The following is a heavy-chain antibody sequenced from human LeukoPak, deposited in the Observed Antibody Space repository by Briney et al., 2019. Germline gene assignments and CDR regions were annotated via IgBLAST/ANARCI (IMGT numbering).Heavy chain of an antibody. CDR1: GFTFSDYA. Sequence: TGGSLRLSCEVSGFTFSDYAMTWVRQALGKGLEWVSSVSDSGTSTYYADSVKGRFTISRDNSKNTLYLQMNSLRAEDTAVYYCAKGSRDSSGWYRDYWGQGTLVTVSS. J-gene: IGHJ4*02. CDR2: VSDSGTST. V-gene: IGHV3-23*01. CDR3: AKGSRDSSGWYRDY. D-gene: IGHD6-19*01.